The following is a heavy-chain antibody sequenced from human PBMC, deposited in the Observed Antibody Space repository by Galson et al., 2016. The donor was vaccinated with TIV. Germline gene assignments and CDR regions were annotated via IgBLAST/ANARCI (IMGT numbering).Heavy chain of an antibody. D-gene: IGHD3-3*01. CDR2: VVPQYGTT. Sequence: SVKVSCKASGVSFNTHGIVWVRQAPGQGLEWVGEVVPQYGTTTNTQSFQDRVTMTTETSTSTAYMELRSLRSDDTAVYYCARDNEGGLVRFSEWKYNDSGMDVWGQGTTVTVSS. V-gene: IGHV1-18*01. CDR3: ARDNEGGLVRFSEWKYNDSGMDV. J-gene: IGHJ6*02. CDR1: GVSFNTHG.